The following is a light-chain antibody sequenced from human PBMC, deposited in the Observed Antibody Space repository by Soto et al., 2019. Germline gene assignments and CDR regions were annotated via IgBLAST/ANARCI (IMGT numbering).Light chain of an antibody. CDR2: DVS. CDR3: ASYTTSSTYV. Sequence: HSVLTQPDSVSGSPLQSIAISCTGTSSDVGGYSYVSWYQQQPGKAPKLVISDVSNRPSGVSDRFSGSKSGNTASLTISGLQTEDEADYYCASYTTSSTYVFGTGTKVTVL. CDR1: SSDVGGYSY. V-gene: IGLV2-14*01. J-gene: IGLJ1*01.